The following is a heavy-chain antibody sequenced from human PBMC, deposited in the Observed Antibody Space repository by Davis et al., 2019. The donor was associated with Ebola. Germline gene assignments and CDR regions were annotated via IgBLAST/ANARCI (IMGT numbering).Heavy chain of an antibody. CDR1: GFTFSSYA. V-gene: IGHV3-23*01. J-gene: IGHJ6*02. D-gene: IGHD6-13*01. CDR3: ARDGEQQLDPKDRDPTLYYYYYGMDV. Sequence: GESLKISCAASGFTFSSYAMSWVRQAPGKGLEWVSALSGSGGSTYYADSVKGRFIISRDNSKNTLYLQMNSLRAEDTAVYYCARDGEQQLDPKDRDPTLYYYYYGMDVWGQGTTVTVSS. CDR2: LSGSGGST.